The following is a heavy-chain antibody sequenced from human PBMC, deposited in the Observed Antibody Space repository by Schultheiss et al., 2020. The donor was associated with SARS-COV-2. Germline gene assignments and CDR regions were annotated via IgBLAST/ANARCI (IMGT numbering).Heavy chain of an antibody. CDR3: ARVPAVAAAATPYGMDV. D-gene: IGHD6-13*01. V-gene: IGHV1-2*02. CDR1: GYTFTGYY. J-gene: IGHJ6*02. Sequence: ASVKVSCKASGYTFTGYYMHWVRQAPGQGLEWMGWINPNSGGTNYAQKFQGRVTMTRDTSISTAYMELRSLRSDDTAVYYCARVPAVAAAATPYGMDVWGQGTTVTVSS. CDR2: INPNSGGT.